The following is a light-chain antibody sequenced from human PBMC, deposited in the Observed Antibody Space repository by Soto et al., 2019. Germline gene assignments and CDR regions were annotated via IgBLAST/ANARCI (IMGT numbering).Light chain of an antibody. Sequence: DIQMTQSPSTLSASVGDRVTITCRASQSINSWLAWYEQKPGKAPELLIYAASTLQSGVPSRFSGSGSGTDFTLTISSLQPEDFATYYCQQLNSYPLTFGGGTKVDIK. J-gene: IGKJ4*01. CDR2: AAS. CDR3: QQLNSYPLT. V-gene: IGKV1-5*01. CDR1: QSINSW.